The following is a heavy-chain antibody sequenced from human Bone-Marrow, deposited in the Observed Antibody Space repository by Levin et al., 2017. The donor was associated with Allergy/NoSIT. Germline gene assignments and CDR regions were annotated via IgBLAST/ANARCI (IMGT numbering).Heavy chain of an antibody. CDR1: GFTFSIYA. Sequence: GGSLRLSCAASGFTFSIYAMGWVRQAPGKGLEWVSSVNTNGGKTYYADSVKGRFTISRDNSKSTLFLQLNSLRAEDTAVYYGARASAVTPPPLWGQGTLVTVSS. CDR2: VNTNGGKT. CDR3: ARASAVTPPPL. D-gene: IGHD4-17*01. J-gene: IGHJ4*02. V-gene: IGHV3-23*01.